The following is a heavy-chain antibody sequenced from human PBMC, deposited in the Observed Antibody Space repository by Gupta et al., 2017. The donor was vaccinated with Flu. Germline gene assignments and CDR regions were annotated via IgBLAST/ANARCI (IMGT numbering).Heavy chain of an antibody. J-gene: IGHJ3*02. CDR3: ARDRAYATFDI. CDR1: GFPFSTSW. V-gene: IGHV3-7*01. D-gene: IGHD2-21*01. CDR2: IKEDGTEK. Sequence: EVQLVASGGGLVQPGGSLRLSCAASGFPFSTSWMTWVRQAPGEGLEWVANIKEDGTEKNYVNSVKGRFTISRDNAKSSLYLQMNSLRAEDTAVYYCARDRAYATFDIWGQGTMVTVSS.